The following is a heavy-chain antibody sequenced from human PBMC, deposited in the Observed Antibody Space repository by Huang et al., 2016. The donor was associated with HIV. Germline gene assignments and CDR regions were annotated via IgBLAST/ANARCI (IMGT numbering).Heavy chain of an antibody. Sequence: QVELVQSGGEVKRPGASVRVSCKASGYVFTKYGVNWVRQAPGRGLEWMGWISAYNGNTNYAAKFQGRVTLTRDTSTTTAYMELRDVTSADTAVYYCARDHWYPLQNWFDLWGQGTLVTVSS. CDR1: GYVFTKYG. CDR2: ISAYNGNT. V-gene: IGHV1-18*01. D-gene: IGHD1-1*01. CDR3: ARDHWYPLQNWFDL. J-gene: IGHJ5*02.